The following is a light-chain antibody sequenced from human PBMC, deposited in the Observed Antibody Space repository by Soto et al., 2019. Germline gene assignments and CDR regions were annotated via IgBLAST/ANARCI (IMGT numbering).Light chain of an antibody. CDR1: SSNIGAGYD. CDR2: GNS. Sequence: QSVLTQPPSVSGAPGQRVTISCTGSSSNIGAGYDVHWYQQLPGTAPKLLIYGNSNRPSGVPDRFSGSKSGTSASLAITGLQAEDEADYYCQSYDSSLRGWVFGTVTKLTVL. J-gene: IGLJ1*01. V-gene: IGLV1-40*01. CDR3: QSYDSSLRGWV.